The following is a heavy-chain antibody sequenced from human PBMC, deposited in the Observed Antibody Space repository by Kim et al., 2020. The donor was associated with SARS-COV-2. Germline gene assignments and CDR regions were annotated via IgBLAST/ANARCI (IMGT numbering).Heavy chain of an antibody. CDR3: ATGSLDGDYDH. J-gene: IGHJ5*02. V-gene: IGHV1-24*01. CDR1: GYTLPELT. Sequence: ASVKVSCKVSGYTLPELTIHWVRQSGKGLEWMGGFDPEEEETVYAQKFRGRVTMTEDTSTDTAYMEVRSLRPEDTAVYYCATGSLDGDYDHWGQGTLVTVSS. D-gene: IGHD4-17*01. CDR2: FDPEEEET.